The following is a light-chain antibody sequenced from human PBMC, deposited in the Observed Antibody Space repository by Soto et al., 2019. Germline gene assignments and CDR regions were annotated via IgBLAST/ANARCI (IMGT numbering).Light chain of an antibody. V-gene: IGKV3-15*01. Sequence: EKVMTQSPATLSVSPGEGATLSCRASQSVSNNLAWYQQKPGQAPRLLIYGASTRAAGIPARFSGSGSGTEFTLTISSLHPEDFAVYYCQQYNNWPLTFGGGTQVDIK. CDR3: QQYNNWPLT. J-gene: IGKJ4*01. CDR2: GAS. CDR1: QSVSNN.